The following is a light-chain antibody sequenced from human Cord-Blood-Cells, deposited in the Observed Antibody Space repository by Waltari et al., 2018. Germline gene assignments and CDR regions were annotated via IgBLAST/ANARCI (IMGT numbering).Light chain of an antibody. CDR2: EVS. CDR1: SSAAGSYKL. J-gene: IGLJ2*01. CDR3: CSYAGSYVV. V-gene: IGLV2-23*02. Sequence: QSALTQPASVSGSPGQSITISCTGTSSAAGSYKLVSWYQQHPGKAPKLMIYEVSKRPSGVSNRFSGSKSGNTASLTISGLQAEDEADYYCCSYAGSYVVFGGGTKLTVL.